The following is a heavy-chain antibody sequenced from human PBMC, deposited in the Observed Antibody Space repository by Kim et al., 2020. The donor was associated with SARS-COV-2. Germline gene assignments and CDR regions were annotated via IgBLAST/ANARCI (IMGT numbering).Heavy chain of an antibody. J-gene: IGHJ4*02. V-gene: IGHV6-1*01. CDR2: TYYNSKWYN. Sequence: SQTLSLTCAISGDSVSSNSVVWIWIRQSPSRGLELLGRTYYNSKWYNDYALSVKSRITINPDTSKNQFSLQLNSVTPEDTAVYYCVGSFWHTRGFDYWGQGTLVTVSS. D-gene: IGHD6-13*01. CDR1: GDSVSSNSVV. CDR3: VGSFWHTRGFDY.